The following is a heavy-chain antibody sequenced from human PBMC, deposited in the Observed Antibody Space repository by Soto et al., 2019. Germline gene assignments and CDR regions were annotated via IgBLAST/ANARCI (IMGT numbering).Heavy chain of an antibody. CDR1: GGSLTSGTYS. Sequence: PXETLSLTCAVAGGSLTSGTYSWNWIRQPPGKGLEWIGYIFPSGTTYYNPSLRSRVSISIDVSKNQFSPNLRSLTAADTAVYYCARGREFDYWGQGTLVTVSS. CDR2: IFPSGTT. J-gene: IGHJ4*02. V-gene: IGHV4-30-2*01. CDR3: ARGREFDY.